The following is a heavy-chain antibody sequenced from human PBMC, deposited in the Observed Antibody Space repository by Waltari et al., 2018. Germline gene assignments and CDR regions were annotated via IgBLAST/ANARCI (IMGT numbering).Heavy chain of an antibody. CDR1: GGSISSSRYY. J-gene: IGHJ1*01. V-gene: IGHV4-39*01. CDR2: IYYSGST. Sequence: QLQLQESGPGLVKPSETLSLTCTVSGGSISSSRYYWGWIRQPPGKGLEWIGSIYYSGSTSYNPYRKSRVTRSVDTSKNQFSLKLSSVTAADTAVYYCAGHDYSNYGYGEYVQHWGQGTLVTVSS. D-gene: IGHD4-4*01. CDR3: AGHDYSNYGYGEYVQH.